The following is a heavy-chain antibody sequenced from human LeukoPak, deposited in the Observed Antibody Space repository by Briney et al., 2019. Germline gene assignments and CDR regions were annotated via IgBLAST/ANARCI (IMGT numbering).Heavy chain of an antibody. CDR3: ARAGYCSSTSCYEHYYYYYYMDV. CDR1: GYTFTSYD. D-gene: IGHD2-2*03. V-gene: IGHV1-18*01. J-gene: IGHJ6*03. Sequence: GASVKVSCKASGYTFTSYDINWVRQAPGQGLEWMGWISAYNGNTNYAQKLQGRVTMTTDTSTSTAYMELRSLRSDDTAVYYCARAGYCSSTSCYEHYYYYYYMDVWGKGTTVTVSS. CDR2: ISAYNGNT.